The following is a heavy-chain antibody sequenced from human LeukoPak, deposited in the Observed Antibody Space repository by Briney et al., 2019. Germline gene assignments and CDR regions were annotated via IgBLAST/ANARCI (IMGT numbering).Heavy chain of an antibody. J-gene: IGHJ4*02. D-gene: IGHD3-16*01. V-gene: IGHV3-30*02. CDR1: GFTFTSYG. CDR2: VRHDGNDK. Sequence: GGSLRLSCVASGFTFTSYGMHWVRQAPGKGLEWVALVRHDGNDKYYAETVKGRFTISRDNSNNTVYLHMNTLRAEDTAMYYCAKDTPLCYFDYWGQRTLVTVAS. CDR3: AKDTPLCYFDY.